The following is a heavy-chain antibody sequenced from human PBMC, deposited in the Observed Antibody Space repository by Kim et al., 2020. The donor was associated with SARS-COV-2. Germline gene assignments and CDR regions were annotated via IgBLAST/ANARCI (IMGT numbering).Heavy chain of an antibody. V-gene: IGHV3-9*01. D-gene: IGHD3-10*01. Sequence: YADSVKGRFTISRDNAKNSLYLQMNSLRAEDTALYYCAKVGGYYGSGVDYWGQGTLVTVSS. CDR3: AKVGGYYGSGVDY. J-gene: IGHJ4*02.